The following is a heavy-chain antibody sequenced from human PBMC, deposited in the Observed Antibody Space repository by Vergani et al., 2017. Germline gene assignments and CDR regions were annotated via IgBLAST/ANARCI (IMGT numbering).Heavy chain of an antibody. CDR3: ARNPTVTTSLGDAFDI. CDR1: GFTFSSYS. J-gene: IGHJ3*02. Sequence: VQLVESGGGVVQPGRSLRLSCAASGFTFSSYSMNWVRQAPGKGLEWVSSISSSSSYIYYADSVKGRFTISRDNAKNSLYLQMNSLRAEDTAVYYCARNPTVTTSLGDAFDIWGQGTMVTVSS. CDR2: ISSSSSYI. D-gene: IGHD4-17*01. V-gene: IGHV3-21*01.